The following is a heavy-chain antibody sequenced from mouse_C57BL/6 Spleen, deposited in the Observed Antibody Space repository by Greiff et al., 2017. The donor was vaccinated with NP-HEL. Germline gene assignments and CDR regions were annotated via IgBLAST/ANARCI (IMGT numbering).Heavy chain of an antibody. J-gene: IGHJ1*03. CDR3: ARGGTGSDWYFDV. V-gene: IGHV1-59*01. CDR2: IDPSDSYT. D-gene: IGHD4-1*01. CDR1: GYTFTSYW. Sequence: QVQLQQPGAELVRPGTSVKLSCKASGYTFTSYWMHWVKQRPGQGLEWIGVIDPSDSYTNYNQKFKGKATLTVDTSSSTAYMQLSSLTSEDSAVYDCARGGTGSDWYFDVWGTGTTVTVSS.